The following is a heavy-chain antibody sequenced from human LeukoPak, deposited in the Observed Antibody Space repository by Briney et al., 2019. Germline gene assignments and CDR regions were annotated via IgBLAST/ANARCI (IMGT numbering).Heavy chain of an antibody. J-gene: IGHJ4*02. V-gene: IGHV1-8*01. CDR1: GYTFTSYD. CDR3: ARGARARGGVIVWGIDY. CDR2: MNPNSGNT. D-gene: IGHD3-16*02. Sequence: ASVSVSCKASGYTFTSYDMNWVRQARGQGLEGMGWMNPNSGNTGYAQKFQGRVTMTRNTSISTAYMELSSLRSEDTAVYYCARGARARGGVIVWGIDYWGQGTLVTVSS.